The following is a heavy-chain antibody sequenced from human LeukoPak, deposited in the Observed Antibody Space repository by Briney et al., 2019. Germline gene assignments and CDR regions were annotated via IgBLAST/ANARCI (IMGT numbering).Heavy chain of an antibody. CDR1: GFTFDDYA. D-gene: IGHD2-15*01. Sequence: GRSLRLSCAASGFTFDDYAMHWVRQAPGKGLEWVSGISWNSGSIGYADPVKGRFTISRDNAKNSLYLQMNSLRAEDTAVYYCARGYCSGGSCRKLDYWGQGTLVTVSS. V-gene: IGHV3-9*01. CDR3: ARGYCSGGSCRKLDY. J-gene: IGHJ4*02. CDR2: ISWNSGSI.